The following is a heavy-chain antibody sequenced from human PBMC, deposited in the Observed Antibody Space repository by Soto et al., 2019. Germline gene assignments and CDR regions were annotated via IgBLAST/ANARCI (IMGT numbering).Heavy chain of an antibody. CDR3: AKDKSRIRHVDYYYGMDV. J-gene: IGHJ6*02. V-gene: IGHV3-30*18. CDR2: ISYDGSNK. CDR1: GFTFSSYG. Sequence: GGSLRLSCAASGFTFSSYGMHWVRQAPGKGLEWVAVISYDGSNKYYADSVKGRFTISRDNSKNTLYLQMNSLRAEDTAVYYCAKDKSRIRHVDYYYGMDVWGQGITVTVS. D-gene: IGHD2-15*01.